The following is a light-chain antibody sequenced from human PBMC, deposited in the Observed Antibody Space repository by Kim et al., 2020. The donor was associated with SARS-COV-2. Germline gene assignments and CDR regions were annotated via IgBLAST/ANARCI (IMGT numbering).Light chain of an antibody. Sequence: ALGQTVRITCQGDSLRNYFASWYQQKPGQAPVLVIYGKNSRPSGIPDRFSGSSSGNSASLTITGAQAGDEADYFCNSRDSSGNHVVFGGGTKLTVL. CDR2: GKN. CDR1: SLRNYF. CDR3: NSRDSSGNHVV. J-gene: IGLJ2*01. V-gene: IGLV3-19*01.